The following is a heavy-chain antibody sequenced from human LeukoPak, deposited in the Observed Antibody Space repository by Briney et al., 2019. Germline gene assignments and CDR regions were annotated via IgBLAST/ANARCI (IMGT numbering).Heavy chain of an antibody. J-gene: IGHJ4*02. CDR3: ARHDSSGPPL. CDR2: INWNGGST. V-gene: IGHV3-20*04. D-gene: IGHD3-22*01. CDR1: GFTFDDYG. Sequence: PGGSLRLSCAASGFTFDDYGMSWVRQAPGRGLEWVSGINWNGGSTGYADSVKGRFTTSRDNAKNSLYLQMNSLRAEDTALYYCARHDSSGPPLWGQGTLVTVSS.